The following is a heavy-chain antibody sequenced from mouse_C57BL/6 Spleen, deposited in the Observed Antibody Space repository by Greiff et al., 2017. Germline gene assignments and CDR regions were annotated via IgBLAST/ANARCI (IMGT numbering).Heavy chain of an antibody. D-gene: IGHD2-3*01. CDR1: GFTFSSYA. J-gene: IGHJ2*01. CDR3: ARDDDGYFGY. CDR2: ISDGGSYT. V-gene: IGHV5-4*01. Sequence: DVMLVESGGGLVKPGGSLKLSCAASGFTFSSYAMSWVRQTPEKRLEWVATISDGGSYTYYPDNVKGRFTISRDNAKNNLYLQMSHLKSEDTAMYYCARDDDGYFGYWGQGTTLTVSS.